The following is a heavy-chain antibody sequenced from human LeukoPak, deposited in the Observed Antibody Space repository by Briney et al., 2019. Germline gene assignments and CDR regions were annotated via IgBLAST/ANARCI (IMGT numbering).Heavy chain of an antibody. D-gene: IGHD6-19*01. CDR3: AKRYSSGWYYLDY. CDR1: GFTFSTYA. Sequence: GGSLRLSCAASGFTFSTYAMTWVRQAPGKGLEWVSGINSNGDEIYYADSVRGRFTISRDNSKNTLYLQMNSLRAEDTGVYYCAKRYSSGWYYLDYWGQGTLVTVSS. CDR2: INSNGDEI. V-gene: IGHV3-23*01. J-gene: IGHJ4*02.